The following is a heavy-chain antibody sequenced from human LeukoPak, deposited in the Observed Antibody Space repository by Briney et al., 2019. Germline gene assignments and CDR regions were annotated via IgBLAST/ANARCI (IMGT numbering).Heavy chain of an antibody. Sequence: RASVKVSCKASGGTFSSYAISWVRQATGQGLEWMGWMNPNSGNTGYAQKFQGRVTMTRNTSISTAYMELSSLRSEDTAVYYCARGLTIFRGAFDIWGQGTMVTVSS. J-gene: IGHJ3*02. CDR1: GGTFSSYA. V-gene: IGHV1-8*02. CDR3: ARGLTIFRGAFDI. D-gene: IGHD3-3*01. CDR2: MNPNSGNT.